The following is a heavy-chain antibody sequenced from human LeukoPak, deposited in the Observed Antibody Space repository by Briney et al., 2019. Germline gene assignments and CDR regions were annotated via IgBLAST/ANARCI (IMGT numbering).Heavy chain of an antibody. Sequence: GSLRLSCAASGFTFSSYAMSWVRQAPGKGLEWVSAISGSGGSTYYADSVKGRFTISRDNSENTLYLQMNSLRAEDTAVYYCAKDRASSGYWSYWGQGTLVTVSS. CDR3: AKDRASSGYWSY. J-gene: IGHJ4*02. D-gene: IGHD3-22*01. CDR2: ISGSGGST. CDR1: GFTFSSYA. V-gene: IGHV3-23*01.